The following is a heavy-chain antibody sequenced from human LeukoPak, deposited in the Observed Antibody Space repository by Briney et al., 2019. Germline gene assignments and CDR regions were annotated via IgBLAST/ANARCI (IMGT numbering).Heavy chain of an antibody. V-gene: IGHV4-4*07. D-gene: IGHD2-15*01. CDR2: IYTSGST. Sequence: SETLSLTCTVSGGSISSYYWSWIRQPAGKGLEWIGRIYTSGSTNYNPSLKSRVTMSVDTSKNQFSLKLSSVTAADTAVYYCARAAGYCSGGSCCPRYWGQGTLVTVSS. CDR3: ARAAGYCSGGSCCPRY. J-gene: IGHJ4*02. CDR1: GGSISSYY.